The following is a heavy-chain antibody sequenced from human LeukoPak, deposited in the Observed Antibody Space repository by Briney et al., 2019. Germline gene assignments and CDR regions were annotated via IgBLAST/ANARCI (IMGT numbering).Heavy chain of an antibody. V-gene: IGHV1-18*01. J-gene: IGHJ4*02. CDR3: ARDLVDGVGAPGAY. CDR1: GYTFTNYG. CDR2: INTYNGNT. D-gene: IGHD1-26*01. Sequence: ASVKVSCKASGYTFTNYGISWVRQAPGQGLEWMGWINTYNGNTNYAQKLQGRVTITTDTSTSTAYMELRSLRSDDTAVFYCARDLVDGVGAPGAYWGQGALVTVSS.